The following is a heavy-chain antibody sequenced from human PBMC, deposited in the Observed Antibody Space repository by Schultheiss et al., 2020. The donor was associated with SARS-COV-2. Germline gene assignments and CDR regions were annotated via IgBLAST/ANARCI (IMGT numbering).Heavy chain of an antibody. Sequence: SETLSLTCTVSGGSISSGNYFWSWIRQHPGKGLEWIGYIYYSGSTYYNPSLKSLVTISVDTSKNQFSLKLSSVTAADTAVYYCAGVDDSSGYDAFDIWGQGTMVTVSS. J-gene: IGHJ3*02. CDR3: AGVDDSSGYDAFDI. CDR1: GGSISSGNYF. D-gene: IGHD3-22*01. CDR2: IYYSGST. V-gene: IGHV4-31*01.